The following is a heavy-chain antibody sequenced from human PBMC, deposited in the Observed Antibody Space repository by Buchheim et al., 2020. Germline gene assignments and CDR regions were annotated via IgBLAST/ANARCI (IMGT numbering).Heavy chain of an antibody. CDR1: GFTFSSYA. J-gene: IGHJ6*03. D-gene: IGHD2-2*01. Sequence: EVQLVESGGGLVQPGGSLRLSCAASGFTFSSYAMSWVRQAPGKGLEWVSAISGSGGSTYYADSVKGRFTISRDNSKNTLYLQMNSLRAEDTAVYYCASDIVVVPAAMNHYYYYMDVWGKGTT. V-gene: IGHV3-23*04. CDR3: ASDIVVVPAAMNHYYYYMDV. CDR2: ISGSGGST.